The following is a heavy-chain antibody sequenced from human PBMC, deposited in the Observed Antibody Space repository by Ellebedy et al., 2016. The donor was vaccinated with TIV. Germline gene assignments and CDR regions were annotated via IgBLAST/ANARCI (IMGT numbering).Heavy chain of an antibody. CDR2: ISSSGNTI. D-gene: IGHD3-10*01. Sequence: PGGSLRLSCATSGFTFSSYSMNWVRQAPGKGLDWISYISSSGNTIYYADSVQGRFTVSRDDAKNSLYLQMKSLRDEDTAVYYCTRGFGASGANDYWGQGSRVSVAS. J-gene: IGHJ4*02. CDR1: GFTFSSYS. CDR3: TRGFGASGANDY. V-gene: IGHV3-48*02.